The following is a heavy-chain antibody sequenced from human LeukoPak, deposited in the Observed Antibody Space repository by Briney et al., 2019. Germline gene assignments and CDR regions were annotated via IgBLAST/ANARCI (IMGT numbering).Heavy chain of an antibody. J-gene: IGHJ3*02. Sequence: ASVKVSCKASGYTFTSYGISWVRQAPGQGLEWMGWISAYNGNTNYAQKLQGRVTMTTDTSTSTAYMELSSLRSEDTAVYYCARVKTVTTFDAFDIWGQGTMVTVSS. D-gene: IGHD4-17*01. V-gene: IGHV1-18*01. CDR3: ARVKTVTTFDAFDI. CDR2: ISAYNGNT. CDR1: GYTFTSYG.